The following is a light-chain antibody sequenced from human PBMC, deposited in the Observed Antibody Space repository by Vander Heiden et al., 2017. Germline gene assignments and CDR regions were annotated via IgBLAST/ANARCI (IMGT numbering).Light chain of an antibody. CDR1: QGISSW. Sequence: DIQMTQSTSSVSASVGDRVTITRASQGISSWLAWYQQKPGKAPKLLIYAASSLQSAVPSRFSGTGSGTDFTLTISSLQPEDFATYYCQQANSFPITFGPGTLMEIK. CDR2: AAS. V-gene: IGKV1-12*01. J-gene: IGKJ5*01. CDR3: QQANSFPIT.